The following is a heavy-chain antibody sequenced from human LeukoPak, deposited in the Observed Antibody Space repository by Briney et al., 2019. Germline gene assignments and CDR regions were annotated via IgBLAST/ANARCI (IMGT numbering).Heavy chain of an antibody. CDR2: INGGGDAT. J-gene: IGHJ3*01. CDR3: ARCTASCYANALDV. D-gene: IGHD2-2*01. CDR1: GFTFNNNA. Sequence: GGSLRLSCTASGFTFNNNAMSWVRQAPGKGLEWVSAINGGGDATEYTDSVKGRFTISRDNSKNTLYLQMNSLRPEDTAVYYCARCTASCYANALDVWGQGTLLTVSS. V-gene: IGHV3-23*01.